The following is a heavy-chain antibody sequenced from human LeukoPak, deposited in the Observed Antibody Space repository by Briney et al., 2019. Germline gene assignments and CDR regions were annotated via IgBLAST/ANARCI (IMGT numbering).Heavy chain of an antibody. CDR3: ARHNDFFPPSGDFAY. D-gene: IGHD3-3*01. CDR2: IYYSGST. J-gene: IGHJ4*02. V-gene: IGHV4-39*01. CDR1: GGSISSSSYY. Sequence: SETLSLTCTVSGGSISSSSYYWGWIRQPPGKGLEWIGSIYYSGSTYYNPSLKSRVTISVDTSKNQFSLKLSSVTAADTAVYYCARHNDFFPPSGDFAYWGQGTLVTVSS.